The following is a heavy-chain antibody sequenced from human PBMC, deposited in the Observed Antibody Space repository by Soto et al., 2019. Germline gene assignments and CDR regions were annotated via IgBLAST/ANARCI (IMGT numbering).Heavy chain of an antibody. CDR1: GCTLSDHY. D-gene: IGHD1-26*01. Sequence: EVQLVESGGGLVQPGRSLRLSCEASGCTLSDHYMDWVRQAPGKGLEWLGRTRNKANNYITEYATSVKGRFTISRDDSKNSVYLQLNSLKSEDTAEYYCGRWTSGSPDCWGQGTLVTVSS. J-gene: IGHJ4*02. CDR3: GRWTSGSPDC. CDR2: TRNKANNYIT. V-gene: IGHV3-72*01.